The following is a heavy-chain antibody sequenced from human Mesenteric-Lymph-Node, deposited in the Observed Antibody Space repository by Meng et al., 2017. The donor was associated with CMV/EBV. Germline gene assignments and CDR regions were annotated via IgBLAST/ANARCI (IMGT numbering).Heavy chain of an antibody. V-gene: IGHV3-43*01. CDR2: ISWDGGST. Sequence: GESLKISCAASGFTFDDYTMHWVRQAPGKGLEWVSLISWDGGSTYYADSMKGRFTISRDNSKNSLYLQMNSLRTEDTAVYYCAKDRKANIVVVPAAITFDYWGQGTLVTVSS. D-gene: IGHD2-2*01. CDR3: AKDRKANIVVVPAAITFDY. CDR1: GFTFDDYT. J-gene: IGHJ4*02.